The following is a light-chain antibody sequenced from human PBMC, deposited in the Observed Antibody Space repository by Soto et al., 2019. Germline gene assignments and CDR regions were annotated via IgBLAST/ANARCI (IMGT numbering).Light chain of an antibody. Sequence: QSALTQPRSVSGSPGQSVTISCTGTSSDVGGYNYVSWYQQHPGIAPKLMIYEGDKRPSGVSNRFSGSKSGNTASLTISGLQAEDEADYYCCSYALGSTLVFGGGTKLTVL. V-gene: IGLV2-23*01. J-gene: IGLJ2*01. CDR3: CSYALGSTLV. CDR1: SSDVGGYNY. CDR2: EGD.